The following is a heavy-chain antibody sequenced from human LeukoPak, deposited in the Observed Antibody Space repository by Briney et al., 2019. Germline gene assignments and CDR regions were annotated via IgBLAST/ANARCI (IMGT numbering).Heavy chain of an antibody. V-gene: IGHV4-30-4*01. CDR2: IYYSGST. J-gene: IGHJ4*02. CDR1: GGSISSGDYY. CDR3: ARVGSSQPTPFDY. D-gene: IGHD2-15*01. Sequence: PSETLSLTCTVSGGSISSGDYYWSWIRQPPGKGLEWIGYIYYSGSTYYNPSLKSRVTISVDTSKNQFSLKLSSVTAADTAVYYCARVGSSQPTPFDYWGQGTLVTVSS.